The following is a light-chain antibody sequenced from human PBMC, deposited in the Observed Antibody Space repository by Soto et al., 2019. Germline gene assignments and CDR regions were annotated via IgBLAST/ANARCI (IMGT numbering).Light chain of an antibody. J-gene: IGKJ2*01. V-gene: IGKV3-15*01. Sequence: EIVMTQSPATLSVSPGARATLSCRASQSVSSNLAWYQQKPGQPPRLLIYGASTMATGIPARFSGSGSGTEFTLTIDSLQSEDFAVYYCQQYDYWPPYTFGQGTKLEIK. CDR3: QQYDYWPPYT. CDR2: GAS. CDR1: QSVSSN.